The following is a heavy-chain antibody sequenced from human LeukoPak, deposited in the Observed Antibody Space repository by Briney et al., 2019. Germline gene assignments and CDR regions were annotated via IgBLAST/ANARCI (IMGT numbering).Heavy chain of an antibody. CDR3: ATPPGYCSSTSCSRPFDY. Sequence: SVKVSCKASGGTFSSYAISWVRQAPGQGLEWMGGIIPIFGTANYAQKFQGRVTITADESTSTAYMELSSLRSEDTAVYYCATPPGYCSSTSCSRPFDYWGQGTLVTVSS. J-gene: IGHJ4*02. CDR2: IIPIFGTA. CDR1: GGTFSSYA. D-gene: IGHD2-2*01. V-gene: IGHV1-69*13.